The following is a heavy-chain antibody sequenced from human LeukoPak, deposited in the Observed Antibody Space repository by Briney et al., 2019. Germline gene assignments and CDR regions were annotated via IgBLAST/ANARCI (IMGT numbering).Heavy chain of an antibody. CDR2: ISTYNGNT. J-gene: IGHJ6*02. Sequence: GASVKVSCKASGYTFTSYGISWVRQAPGQGLEWMGWISTYNGNTNYAQKLQGRVTMTTDTSTSTAYMELRSLRSDDTAVYYCARDRDSGSYSGYYYYYGMDVWGQGTTVTVSS. CDR3: ARDRDSGSYSGYYYYYGMDV. V-gene: IGHV1-18*01. CDR1: GYTFTSYG. D-gene: IGHD1-26*01.